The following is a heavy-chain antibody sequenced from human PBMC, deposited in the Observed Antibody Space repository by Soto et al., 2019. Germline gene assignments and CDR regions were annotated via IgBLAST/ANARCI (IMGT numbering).Heavy chain of an antibody. D-gene: IGHD3-22*01. Sequence: ASVKVSCKTSGYTFSSYGINWVRQAPGQGLEWLGWISPYDGNTKYAQILQGRVSMTTDTSTKTAYMEVRSLRSDDTAVYYCARGGYYDSSGSRNYHYYGMNVWGQGTTVTVSS. CDR3: ARGGYYDSSGSRNYHYYGMNV. J-gene: IGHJ6*02. V-gene: IGHV1-18*01. CDR2: ISPYDGNT. CDR1: GYTFSSYG.